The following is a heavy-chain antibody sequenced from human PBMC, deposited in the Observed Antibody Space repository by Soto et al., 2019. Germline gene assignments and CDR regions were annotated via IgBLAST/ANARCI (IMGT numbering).Heavy chain of an antibody. V-gene: IGHV4-38-2*01. CDR1: GYSISSGYY. CDR2: IYHNGRT. J-gene: IGHJ4*02. CDR3: VRLSFYTRTYECGIDY. D-gene: IGHD3-16*01. Sequence: TSETLSLTCAVSGYSISSGYYWGWVRQPPGQGPEWIGTIYHNGRTYYNPSLNSRVTMAVDTSNNQFSLRLSSVAAADTAVYSCVRLSFYTRTYECGIDYCCQGTLVTVS.